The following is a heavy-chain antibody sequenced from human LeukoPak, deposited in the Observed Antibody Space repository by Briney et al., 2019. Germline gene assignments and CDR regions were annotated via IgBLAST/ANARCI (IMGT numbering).Heavy chain of an antibody. V-gene: IGHV4-59*01. CDR3: ARSFPRAAAGNDY. D-gene: IGHD6-13*01. CDR1: GGSISSYY. CDR2: IYYSGGT. Sequence: PSETLSLTCTVSGGSISSYYWSWIRQPPGKGLEWIGYIYYSGGTNYNPSLKSRVTISVDTSKNQFSLKLSSVTAADTAVYYCARSFPRAAAGNDYWGQGTLVTVSS. J-gene: IGHJ4*02.